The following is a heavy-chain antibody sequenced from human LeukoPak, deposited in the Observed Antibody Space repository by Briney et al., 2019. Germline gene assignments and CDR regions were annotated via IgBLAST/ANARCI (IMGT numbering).Heavy chain of an antibody. J-gene: IGHJ6*02. CDR3: ARAESSSRYYYYGMDV. V-gene: IGHV1-8*01. Sequence: ASVKVSCKASGYTFTSYDINWVRQATGQGLEWMGWMNPNSGNTGYAQKFQGRVTMTRNTSISTAYMELSSLRSEDTAVYYCARAESSSRYYYYGMDVWGQGTTVTVPS. CDR2: MNPNSGNT. D-gene: IGHD6-6*01. CDR1: GYTFTSYD.